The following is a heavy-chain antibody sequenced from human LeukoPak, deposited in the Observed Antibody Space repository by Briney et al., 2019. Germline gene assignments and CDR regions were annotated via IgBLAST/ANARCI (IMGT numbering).Heavy chain of an antibody. J-gene: IGHJ4*02. V-gene: IGHV1-46*01. CDR2: INPSGGST. CDR3: AREELLSEGVDY. Sequence: GASVKVSCKASGYTFTSYYMHWVRQAPGQGLEWMGIINPSGGSTSYAQKFQGRVTMTTDTSTSTAYMELRSLRSDDTAVYYCAREELLSEGVDYWGQGTLVTVSS. D-gene: IGHD1-26*01. CDR1: GYTFTSYY.